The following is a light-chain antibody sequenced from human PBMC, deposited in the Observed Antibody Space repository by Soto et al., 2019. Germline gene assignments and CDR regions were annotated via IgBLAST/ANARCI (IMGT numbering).Light chain of an antibody. V-gene: IGKV1-5*01. CDR2: DAS. CDR1: QSISTW. CDR3: QQYNSYPLT. J-gene: IGKJ4*01. Sequence: DIQMTQSPSTLSASAGDRVTITGRASQSISTWLAWYQQKPGKAPKLLIYDASSLESGVPSRISGSGSGTEFTLTISSLQPDDFATYYCQQYNSYPLTFGGGTKVEIK.